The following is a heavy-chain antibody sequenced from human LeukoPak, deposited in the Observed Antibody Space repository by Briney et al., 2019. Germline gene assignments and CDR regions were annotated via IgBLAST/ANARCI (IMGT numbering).Heavy chain of an antibody. J-gene: IGHJ4*02. CDR3: ASLEYSSSSDFDY. CDR2: ISYDGSNK. D-gene: IGHD6-6*01. CDR1: GFTFSSYA. V-gene: IGHV3-30-3*02. Sequence: GRSLRLSCAASGFTFSSYAMHWVRQAPGKGLEWVAVISYDGSNKYYADSVKGRFTISRDNAKNSLYLQMNSLRAEDTAVYYCASLEYSSSSDFDYWGQGTLVTVSS.